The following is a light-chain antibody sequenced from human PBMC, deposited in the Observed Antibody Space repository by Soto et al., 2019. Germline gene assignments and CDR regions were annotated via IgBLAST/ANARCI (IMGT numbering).Light chain of an antibody. V-gene: IGKV3-15*01. CDR1: QSVSSN. Sequence: EIVLTQSPGTLSVSTGERVTLSCRASQSVSSNLAWYQQQPGQAPRLLIYRASTRASGVPAKFSGDGSGTDFTLTISSLQSEDVAVYYCQQYNNWPPAWTFGQGTKVDI. CDR3: QQYNNWPPAWT. CDR2: RAS. J-gene: IGKJ1*01.